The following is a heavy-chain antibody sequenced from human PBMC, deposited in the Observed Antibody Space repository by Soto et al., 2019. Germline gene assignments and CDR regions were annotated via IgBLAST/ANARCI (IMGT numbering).Heavy chain of an antibody. D-gene: IGHD5-18*01. J-gene: IGHJ4*02. CDR2: IYSSGSP. CDR1: GGSISNYY. V-gene: IGHV4-59*01. CDR3: ARDHPHSYGVYYFDY. Sequence: SETLSLTCTVSGGSISNYYWNWIRQSPGKGLEWIGYIYSSGSPHYNPSLQNRVTISIDTSKNQVSLKVNSVTAADTAVYYCARDHPHSYGVYYFDYWGQGTPVTVSS.